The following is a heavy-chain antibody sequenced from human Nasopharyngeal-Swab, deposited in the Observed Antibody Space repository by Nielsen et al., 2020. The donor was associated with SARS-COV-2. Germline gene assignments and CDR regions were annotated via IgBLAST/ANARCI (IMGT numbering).Heavy chain of an antibody. CDR2: TYYRSKWYN. CDR1: GDSVSSNSAA. Sequence: SQTPSLTRAISGDSVSSNSAAWNWIRQSPSRGLEWLGRTYYRSKWYNDYAVSVKSRITINPDTSKNQFSLQLNSVTPEDTAVYYCARAEDIVVVPLPDVWGQGTTVTVSS. J-gene: IGHJ6*02. D-gene: IGHD2-2*01. CDR3: ARAEDIVVVPLPDV. V-gene: IGHV6-1*01.